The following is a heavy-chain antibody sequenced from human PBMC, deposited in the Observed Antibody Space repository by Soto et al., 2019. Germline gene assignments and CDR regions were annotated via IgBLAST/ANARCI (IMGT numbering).Heavy chain of an antibody. J-gene: IGHJ6*02. Sequence: EVQLLESGGGLVQPGGSLRLSCAASGFTFSSYVMSWVRQAPGKGLEWVSAISGSGGSTYYADSVKGRFTISRDNSKNTLYLQMNSLRAEDTAVYYCAKVSAYYYDFWSGPYGMDVWGQGTTVTVSS. CDR3: AKVSAYYYDFWSGPYGMDV. D-gene: IGHD3-3*01. CDR1: GFTFSSYV. CDR2: ISGSGGST. V-gene: IGHV3-23*01.